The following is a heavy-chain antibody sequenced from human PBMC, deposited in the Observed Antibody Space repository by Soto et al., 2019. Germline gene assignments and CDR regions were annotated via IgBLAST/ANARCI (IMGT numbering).Heavy chain of an antibody. V-gene: IGHV4-30-2*01. Sequence: TLSLTGAVSGGSISSGGYSWSWIRQPPGKGLEWIGYIYHSGSTYYNPSLKSRVTISGDRSKNQFSLKLSSVTAADTAVYYCARRAWRNHFWSGYHTYFDYWGKGTLVTVSS. CDR2: IYHSGST. CDR1: GGSISSGGYS. CDR3: ARRAWRNHFWSGYHTYFDY. J-gene: IGHJ4*02. D-gene: IGHD3-3*02.